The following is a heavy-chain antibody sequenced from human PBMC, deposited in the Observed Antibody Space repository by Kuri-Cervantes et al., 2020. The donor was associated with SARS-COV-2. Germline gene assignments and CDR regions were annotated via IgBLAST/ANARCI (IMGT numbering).Heavy chain of an antibody. D-gene: IGHD3-22*01. V-gene: IGHV3-7*01. CDR2: IKQDGSEK. Sequence: GESLKISCAASGFTFSSYWMSWVRQAPGKGLEWVANIKQDGSEKYYVASVKGRFTISRDNAKNSLYLQMNSLRAEDTAVYYCARCRGGYYDSSGFYDGDAFDIWGQGTMVTVSS. CDR1: GFTFSSYW. J-gene: IGHJ3*02. CDR3: ARCRGGYYDSSGFYDGDAFDI.